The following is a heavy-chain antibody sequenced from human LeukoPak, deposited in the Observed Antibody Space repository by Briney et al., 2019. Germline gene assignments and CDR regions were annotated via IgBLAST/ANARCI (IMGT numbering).Heavy chain of an antibody. J-gene: IGHJ4*02. Sequence: ASAKVSRKASGYTFTSYYMHWVRQAPGQGLEWMGIINPSGGSTSYAQKFQGRVTMTRDTSTSTVYMELSSLRSEDTAVYYCARMAAAGILTWDYWGQGTLVIVSS. V-gene: IGHV1-46*01. CDR2: INPSGGST. CDR3: ARMAAAGILTWDY. D-gene: IGHD6-13*01. CDR1: GYTFTSYY.